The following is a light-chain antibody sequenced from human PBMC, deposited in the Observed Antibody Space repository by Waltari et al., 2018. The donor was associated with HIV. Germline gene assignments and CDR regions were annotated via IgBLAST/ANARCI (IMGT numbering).Light chain of an antibody. J-gene: IGLJ2*01. CDR2: EFT. CDR3: SSYAGSNNLV. CDR1: SSVIGGYNY. Sequence: QSALTQPPSASGSPGQSVTISCTGPSSVIGGYNYFSWYQQYPGQAPKLMIYEFTKRPSGVPDRFSGSKSGNTASLTVSGLQAEDEADYYCSSYAGSNNLVFGGGTKLTVL. V-gene: IGLV2-8*01.